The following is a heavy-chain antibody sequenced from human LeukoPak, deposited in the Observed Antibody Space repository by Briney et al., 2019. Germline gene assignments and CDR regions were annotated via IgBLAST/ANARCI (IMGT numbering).Heavy chain of an antibody. CDR1: GFTFSNAW. J-gene: IGHJ6*02. Sequence: GGSLRLSCAASGFTFSNAWMSWVRQAPGKGLEWVGRIKGKTDGGTTDYAAPVKGRFTISRDDSKNTLYLQMNSLKTEDTAVYYCNTELDIVATIKVGDYYYGMDVWGQGTTVTVSS. CDR2: IKGKTDGGTT. V-gene: IGHV3-15*01. CDR3: NTELDIVATIKVGDYYYGMDV. D-gene: IGHD5-12*01.